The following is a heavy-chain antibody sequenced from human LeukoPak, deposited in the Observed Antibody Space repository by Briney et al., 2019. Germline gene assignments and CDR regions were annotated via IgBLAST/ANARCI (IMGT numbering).Heavy chain of an antibody. CDR3: ARASGGIVVLSLKYYYYGMDV. J-gene: IGHJ6*02. D-gene: IGHD3-22*01. Sequence: PSETLSLTCAVYGGSFSGYYWSWIRQPPGKGLEWIGEINHSGSTNYNPSLKSRVTISVDTSKNQFSLKLSSVTAADTAVYYCARASGGIVVLSLKYYYYGMDVWGQGTTVTVSS. CDR2: INHSGST. V-gene: IGHV4-34*01. CDR1: GGSFSGYY.